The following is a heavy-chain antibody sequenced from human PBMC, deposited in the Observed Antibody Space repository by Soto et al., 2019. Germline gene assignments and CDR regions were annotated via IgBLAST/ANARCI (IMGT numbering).Heavy chain of an antibody. Sequence: PGGSLRLSCAASQFVFSNSWMHWVRQVPGKGLIWVSRISADVSAATYTDSVKGRFTISRDNTRNTLYLDMNSLRVDDTAIYYCARAYKWRKMSLNVFDLWGQGTMVTVSS. CDR3: ARAYKWRKMSLNVFDL. J-gene: IGHJ3*01. V-gene: IGHV3-74*01. D-gene: IGHD1-1*01. CDR2: ISADVSAA. CDR1: QFVFSNSW.